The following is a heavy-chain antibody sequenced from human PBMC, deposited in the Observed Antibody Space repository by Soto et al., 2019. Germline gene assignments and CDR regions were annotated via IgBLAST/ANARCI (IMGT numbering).Heavy chain of an antibody. CDR3: ARKTFRAAYYYDSSGYHPEFDY. Sequence: SETLSLTCAVSGGSISSSNWWSWVRQPPGKGLEWIGEIYHSGSTNYNPSLKSRVTISVDKSKNQFSLKLSSVTAADTAVYYCARKTFRAAYYYDSSGYHPEFDYWGQGTLVT. CDR1: GGSISSSNW. J-gene: IGHJ4*02. V-gene: IGHV4-4*02. CDR2: IYHSGST. D-gene: IGHD3-22*01.